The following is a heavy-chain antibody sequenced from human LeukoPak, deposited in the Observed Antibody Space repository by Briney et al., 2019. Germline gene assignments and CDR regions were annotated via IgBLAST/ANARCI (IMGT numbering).Heavy chain of an antibody. J-gene: IGHJ4*02. D-gene: IGHD3-16*01. CDR1: GFTFSSHA. Sequence: KPGGSLRLSCAASGFTFSSHAMSWVRQAPGKGLEWVSAISGSGGSTFYADSVRGRFTISRDNSKDTLYLQMNSLRAEDTALYYCAKDNDYTYNYFDYWGQGTLVTVSS. CDR3: AKDNDYTYNYFDY. V-gene: IGHV3-23*01. CDR2: ISGSGGST.